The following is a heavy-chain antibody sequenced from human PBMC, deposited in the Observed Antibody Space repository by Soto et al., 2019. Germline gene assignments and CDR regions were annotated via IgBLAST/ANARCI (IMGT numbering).Heavy chain of an antibody. CDR2: IYYSGST. J-gene: IGHJ3*02. Sequence: SETLSLTCTVSGGSISSYYWSWIRQPPGKGLEWIGYIYYSGSTNYNPSLKSRVTISVDTSKNQFSLKLSSVTAADTAVYYCARHDVLRFLEWLTLDIWGQGTMVTLSS. CDR1: GGSISSYY. V-gene: IGHV4-59*08. D-gene: IGHD3-3*01. CDR3: ARHDVLRFLEWLTLDI.